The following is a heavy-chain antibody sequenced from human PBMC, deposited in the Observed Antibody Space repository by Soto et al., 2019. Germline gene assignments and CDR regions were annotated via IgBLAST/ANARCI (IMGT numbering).Heavy chain of an antibody. Sequence: QVQLVQSGAEVKKPGSSVKVSCKASGGTFSSYTISWVRQAPGQGLEWMGRIIPILGIANYAQKFQGRVTITADKSTSTAYMELRSLRSEDTAVYYCARESHRGGTYFDLWGRCPLVTVSS. V-gene: IGHV1-69*08. D-gene: IGHD3-10*01. J-gene: IGHJ2*01. CDR2: IIPILGIA. CDR1: GGTFSSYT. CDR3: ARESHRGGTYFDL.